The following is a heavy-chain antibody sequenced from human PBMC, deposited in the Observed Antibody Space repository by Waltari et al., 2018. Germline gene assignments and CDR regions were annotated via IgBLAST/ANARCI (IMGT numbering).Heavy chain of an antibody. CDR3: ARVRPGYIVVVPAAIIGFGWFDP. D-gene: IGHD2-2*02. Sequence: QVQLQQWGAGLLKPSETLSLTCAVYGGSFSGYYWSWIRQPPGKGLGWIGEINHSGSTNYNPSLKSRVTISVDTSKNQFSLKLSSVTAADTAVYYWARVRPGYIVVVPAAIIGFGWFDPWGQGTLVTVSS. V-gene: IGHV4-34*01. J-gene: IGHJ5*02. CDR1: GGSFSGYY. CDR2: INHSGST.